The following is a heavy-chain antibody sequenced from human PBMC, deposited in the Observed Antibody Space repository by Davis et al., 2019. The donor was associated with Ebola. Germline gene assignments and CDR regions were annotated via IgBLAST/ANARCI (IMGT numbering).Heavy chain of an antibody. CDR3: AKDITAADWYFDL. CDR2: ISWNSGST. V-gene: IGHV3-9*01. D-gene: IGHD6-13*01. CDR1: GFTFDDYA. Sequence: SLKISCAASGFTFDDYAMHWVRQAPGKDLEWVSGISWNSGSTGYADSVKVRFTISRDNAKNSLYLQMNSLRAEDTALYYCAKDITAADWYFDLWGRGTLVTVSS. J-gene: IGHJ2*01.